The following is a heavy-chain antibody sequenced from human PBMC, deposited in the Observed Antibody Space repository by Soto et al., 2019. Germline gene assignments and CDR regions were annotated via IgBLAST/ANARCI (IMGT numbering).Heavy chain of an antibody. D-gene: IGHD1-1*01. Sequence: ETLSLTCTVSGGSISSSSYYWGWIRQPPGKGLEWIGSIYYSGSTYYNPSLKSRVTISVDTSKNQFSLKLSSVTAADTAVYYCARRVNWNSDYWGQGTLVTVSS. CDR1: GGSISSSSYY. V-gene: IGHV4-39*01. CDR3: ARRVNWNSDY. CDR2: IYYSGST. J-gene: IGHJ4*02.